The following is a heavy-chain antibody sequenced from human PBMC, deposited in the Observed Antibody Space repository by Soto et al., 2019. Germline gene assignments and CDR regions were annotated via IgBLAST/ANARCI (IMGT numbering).Heavy chain of an antibody. CDR1: GFSLSNARMG. J-gene: IGHJ6*03. V-gene: IGHV2-26*01. Sequence: QVTLKESGPVLVKPTEPLTLTCTVSGFSLSNARMGVSWIRQPPGKALEWLAHIFSNDEKSYSTSLKSRLTISKDTSKSQVVLTMTNMDPVDTATYHCARTTRLRHVYYYYYYKDVWGKGTTVTASS. CDR3: ARTTRLRHVYYYYYYKDV. D-gene: IGHD6-25*01. CDR2: IFSNDEK.